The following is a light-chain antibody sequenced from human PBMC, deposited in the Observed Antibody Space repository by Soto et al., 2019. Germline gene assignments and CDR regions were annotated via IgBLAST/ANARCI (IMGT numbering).Light chain of an antibody. Sequence: QSALTQPASVSGSPGQSFTISCAGTSSYIGGYNYVSWYQQHPGKAPKVMIYEVSNRPSGVSNRFSGSKSGNTASLTISGLQAEDEADYYCSSYTSSSTLYVFGSGTKVTVL. CDR2: EVS. J-gene: IGLJ1*01. CDR1: SSYIGGYNY. V-gene: IGLV2-14*01. CDR3: SSYTSSSTLYV.